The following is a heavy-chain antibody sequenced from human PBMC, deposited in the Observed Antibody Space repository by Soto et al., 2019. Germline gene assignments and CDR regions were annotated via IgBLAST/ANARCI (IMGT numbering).Heavy chain of an antibody. D-gene: IGHD5-18*01. Sequence: EVQLVESGGGLVQPGRSLRLSCAASGFTLDDYAMHWVRQAPGKGLEWVSGISWNSGTIGYADSVKGRFTISRDNAKNSLYLQMNSLRAEDTALYYCAKDILAGREGYGRNSVNYYYGMDVWGQGTTVTVSS. J-gene: IGHJ6*02. CDR1: GFTLDDYA. V-gene: IGHV3-9*01. CDR2: ISWNSGTI. CDR3: AKDILAGREGYGRNSVNYYYGMDV.